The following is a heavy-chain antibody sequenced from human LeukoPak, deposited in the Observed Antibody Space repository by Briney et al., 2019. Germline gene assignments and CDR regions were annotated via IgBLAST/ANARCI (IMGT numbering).Heavy chain of an antibody. CDR3: ARMSSSWRTAPFDY. J-gene: IGHJ4*02. CDR1: GGSISSYY. Sequence: PSETLSLTCTVSGGSISSYYWSWIRQPPGKGLEWIGYIYYSGSTNYNPSLKSRVTISVDTSKNQFSLKLSSVTAADTAVYYCARMSSSWRTAPFDYWGQGTLVTVSS. D-gene: IGHD6-13*01. CDR2: IYYSGST. V-gene: IGHV4-59*01.